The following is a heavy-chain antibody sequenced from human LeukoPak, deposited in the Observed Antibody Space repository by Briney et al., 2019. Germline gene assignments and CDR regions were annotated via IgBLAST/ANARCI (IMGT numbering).Heavy chain of an antibody. CDR3: GRSWGGSSWYFYFDY. J-gene: IGHJ4*02. D-gene: IGHD6-13*01. CDR2: ISAYNGNT. CDR1: GYTFTSYG. Sequence: GASVKVSCKASGYTFTSYGISWVRQAPGQGLEWMGWISAYNGNTNYAQKLQGRVTMTTDTSTSTAYMELRSLRSDDTAVYYCGRSWGGSSWYFYFDYWGQGTLVTVSS. V-gene: IGHV1-18*01.